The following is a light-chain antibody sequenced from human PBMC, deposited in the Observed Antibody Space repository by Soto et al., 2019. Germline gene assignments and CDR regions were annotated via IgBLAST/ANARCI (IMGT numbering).Light chain of an antibody. CDR1: QHISSW. CDR2: AAF. V-gene: IGKV1D-12*01. Sequence: DIQMTQSPSSVSASVGDRVTITCRASQHISSWLAWYQQKPGKAPKLLIYAAFNLQSGVPSRFSGNRSGTDFTLTISSLQPDDFATYYCQQTNSFPPTFGQGTRLEIK. CDR3: QQTNSFPPT. J-gene: IGKJ5*01.